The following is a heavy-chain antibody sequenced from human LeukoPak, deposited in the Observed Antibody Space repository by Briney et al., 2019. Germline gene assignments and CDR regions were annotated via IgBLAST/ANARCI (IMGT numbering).Heavy chain of an antibody. CDR2: IYPADSRT. J-gene: IGHJ4*02. CDR3: VRHLSDITSCPNY. CDR1: GYTFATYW. V-gene: IGHV5-51*01. Sequence: GESLKISCKGSGYTFATYWIGCVRQIPGKCLNWMVIIYPADSRTTYSPSFQGQVTISADKSISSAYLQWSSLKASDTAIYYCVRHLSDITSCPNYWGPGTLITVAS. D-gene: IGHD2-2*01.